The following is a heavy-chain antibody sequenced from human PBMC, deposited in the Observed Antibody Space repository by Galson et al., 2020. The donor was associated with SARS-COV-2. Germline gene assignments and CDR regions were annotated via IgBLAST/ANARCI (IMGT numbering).Heavy chain of an antibody. D-gene: IGHD2-21*01. CDR2: INTDGNT. J-gene: IGHJ3*02. CDR3: TRGRACGPDVSDI. V-gene: IGHV3-74*01. CDR1: GFTFSRYW. Sequence: GGSLRLSCAASGFTFSRYWMHWVRQAPGKGLVWVSRINTDGNTAYADSVNGRFTVFRNNADNTLHLQMNSLRVDDTAVYYCTRGRACGPDVSDIWGRGTMVTLSS.